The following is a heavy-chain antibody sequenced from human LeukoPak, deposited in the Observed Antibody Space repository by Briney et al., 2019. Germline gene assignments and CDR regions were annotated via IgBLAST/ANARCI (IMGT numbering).Heavy chain of an antibody. J-gene: IGHJ4*02. CDR3: AKDLLGGYYYDSSWFDY. D-gene: IGHD3-22*01. Sequence: GGSLRLSCAASGFTFSSYGMHWVRQAPGKGLEWVAVISYDGSNKYYADSVKGRFTISRDNSKNTLYLQMNSLRAEDTAVYYCAKDLLGGYYYDSSWFDYWGQGTLVTVSS. CDR2: ISYDGSNK. V-gene: IGHV3-30*18. CDR1: GFTFSSYG.